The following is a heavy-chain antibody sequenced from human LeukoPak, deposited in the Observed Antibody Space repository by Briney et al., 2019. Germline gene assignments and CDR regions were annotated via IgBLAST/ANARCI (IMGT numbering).Heavy chain of an antibody. J-gene: IGHJ6*02. Sequence: GGSLRLSCAASGFTFSSYAMSWVRQAPGKGLEWVSVIYSGGSTYYADSVKGRFTISRDNSKNTLYLQMNSLRAEDTAVYYCAREDYGDYAKYYYGMDVWGQGTTVTVSS. D-gene: IGHD4-17*01. V-gene: IGHV3-66*01. CDR2: IYSGGST. CDR3: AREDYGDYAKYYYGMDV. CDR1: GFTFSSYA.